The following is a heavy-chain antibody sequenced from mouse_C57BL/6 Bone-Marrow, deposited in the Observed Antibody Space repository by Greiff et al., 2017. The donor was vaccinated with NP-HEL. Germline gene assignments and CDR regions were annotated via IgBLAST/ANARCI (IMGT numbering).Heavy chain of an antibody. J-gene: IGHJ2*01. D-gene: IGHD4-1*01. CDR1: GFNIKDDY. Sequence: VHVKQSGAELVRPGASVKLSCTASGFNIKDDYMHWVKQRPEPGLEWIGWIDPENGDTEYASKFQGKATITADTSSNTAYLQLSSLTSEDTAVYYCARNWYFDYWGQGTTLTVSS. CDR3: ARNWYFDY. V-gene: IGHV14-4*01. CDR2: IDPENGDT.